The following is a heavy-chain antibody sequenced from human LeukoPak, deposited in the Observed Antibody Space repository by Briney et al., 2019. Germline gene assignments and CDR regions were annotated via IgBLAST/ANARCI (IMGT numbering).Heavy chain of an antibody. CDR3: ANGANWNYERFDY. V-gene: IGHV4-38-2*02. CDR1: GYSISSGYY. Sequence: SETLSLTCTVSGYSISSGYYWGWIRQPPGKGLEWIGSIYHSGSTYYNPSLKSRVTISVDTSKNQFSLKLSSVTAADTAVYYCANGANWNYERFDYCGQGTLVTVSS. J-gene: IGHJ4*02. CDR2: IYHSGST. D-gene: IGHD1-7*01.